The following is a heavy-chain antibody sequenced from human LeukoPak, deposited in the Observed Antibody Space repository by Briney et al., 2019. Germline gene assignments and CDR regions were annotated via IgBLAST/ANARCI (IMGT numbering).Heavy chain of an antibody. V-gene: IGHV3-53*01. CDR2: IYSGGST. Sequence: GGSLRLSCAASGFTVSSNYMSWVRQAPGKGLEWVSVIYSGGSTYYADSVKGRFTISRDNSKNTLYLQMNSLRAEDTAVYYCARVNWGFVYFDYWGQGTLVTVSS. J-gene: IGHJ4*02. D-gene: IGHD7-27*01. CDR3: ARVNWGFVYFDY. CDR1: GFTVSSNY.